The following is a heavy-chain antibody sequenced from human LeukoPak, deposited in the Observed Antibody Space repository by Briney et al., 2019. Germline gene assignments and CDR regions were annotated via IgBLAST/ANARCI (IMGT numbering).Heavy chain of an antibody. D-gene: IGHD6-19*01. V-gene: IGHV3-11*01. CDR3: ASGVAVAGYYFDY. Sequence: GGSLRLSCAASGFTFSDYYMSWIRQAPGKGLEWFSYISSSGSTIYYADSVKGRFTISRDNAKNSLYLQMNSLRAEDTAVYYCASGVAVAGYYFDYWGQGTLVTVSS. J-gene: IGHJ4*02. CDR2: ISSSGSTI. CDR1: GFTFSDYY.